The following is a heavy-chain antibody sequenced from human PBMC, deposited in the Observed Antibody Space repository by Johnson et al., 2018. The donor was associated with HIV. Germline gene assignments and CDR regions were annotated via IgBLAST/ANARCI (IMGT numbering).Heavy chain of an antibody. CDR3: TRRRDLDAFDI. CDR2: ISGSGGST. D-gene: IGHD1-1*01. Sequence: VQLVESGGGLVQPGGSLRLSCEASGFIFRNYWMNWVRQSPGKGLEWVSAISGSGGSTYYADSVKGRFTISRDDSKNTAYLQMNSLKTEDTAVYYCTRRRDLDAFDIWGQGTMVTVSS. V-gene: IGHV3-23*04. CDR1: GFIFRNYW. J-gene: IGHJ3*02.